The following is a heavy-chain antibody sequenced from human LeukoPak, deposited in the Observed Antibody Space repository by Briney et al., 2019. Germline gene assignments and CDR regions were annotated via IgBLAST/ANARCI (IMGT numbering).Heavy chain of an antibody. CDR1: GYSFTNYW. J-gene: IGHJ4*02. V-gene: IGHV5-51*01. D-gene: IGHD3-22*01. Sequence: GESLKISCEGSGYSFTNYWIGWVRQMPGKGLEWMAIIYPGDSHTRYSPSFQGQVTISADKSISTAYLQWSSLKASDTAMYYCAISPDYYDSTGYSYYFDYWGQGALVTVSS. CDR2: IYPGDSHT. CDR3: AISPDYYDSTGYSYYFDY.